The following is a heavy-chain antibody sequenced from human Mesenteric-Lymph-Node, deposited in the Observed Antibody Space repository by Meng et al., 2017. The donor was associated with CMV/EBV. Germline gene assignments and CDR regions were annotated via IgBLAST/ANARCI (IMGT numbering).Heavy chain of an antibody. D-gene: IGHD4-17*01. J-gene: IGHJ4*02. CDR2: ISSSSSYI. Sequence: GESLKISCAASGFTFSSYSMNWVRQAPGKGLEWVSSISSSSSYIYYADSVKGRFTISRDNAKNSLYLQMNSLRAEDTAVYYCARDSRDYGFVWGQGTLVTVSS. CDR1: GFTFSSYS. V-gene: IGHV3-21*01. CDR3: ARDSRDYGFV.